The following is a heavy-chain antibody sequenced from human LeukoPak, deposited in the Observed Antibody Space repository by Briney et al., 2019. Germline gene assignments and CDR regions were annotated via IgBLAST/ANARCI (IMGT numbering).Heavy chain of an antibody. V-gene: IGHV3-74*01. CDR3: ARGWLRSDYCFDS. D-gene: IGHD5-12*01. J-gene: IGHJ4*02. CDR2: INSDVSSA. Sequence: GGSLRLSCAASGFTFSNAWMHWVRQAPGKGLVWVSRINSDVSSAGYADSVKGRFAISRDDAKNTLYLQMNSLRAEDTAVYYCARGWLRSDYCFDSWGQGTLVTVSS. CDR1: GFTFSNAW.